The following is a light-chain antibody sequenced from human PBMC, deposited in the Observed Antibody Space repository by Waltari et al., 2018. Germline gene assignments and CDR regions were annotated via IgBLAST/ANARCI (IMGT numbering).Light chain of an antibody. CDR3: QVWDSSSDPVI. J-gene: IGLJ2*01. Sequence: SYVLTQTPSVSVAPRKTARITCGGDNIGTKSVHWYQQKPGQAPGLVIYDDRDRASGIPEGISGSNSGNTATLTISRVEAGDEADYYCQVWDSSSDPVIFGGGTKLTVL. V-gene: IGLV3-21*04. CDR1: NIGTKS. CDR2: DDR.